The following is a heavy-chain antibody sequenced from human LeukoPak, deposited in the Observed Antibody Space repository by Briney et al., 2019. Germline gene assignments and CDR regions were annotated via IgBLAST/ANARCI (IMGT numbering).Heavy chain of an antibody. V-gene: IGHV3-21*04. CDR1: GFTFSSYS. CDR3: ARGKLVEDYDSSGYSYAFDI. Sequence: GGSLRLSCAASGFTFSSYSINWVRQAPGKGLEWVSSISSSSSYIYYADSVKGRFTISRDNAKNSLYLQMNSLRAEDTAVYYCARGKLVEDYDSSGYSYAFDIWGQGTVVTVSS. D-gene: IGHD3-22*01. CDR2: ISSSSSYI. J-gene: IGHJ3*02.